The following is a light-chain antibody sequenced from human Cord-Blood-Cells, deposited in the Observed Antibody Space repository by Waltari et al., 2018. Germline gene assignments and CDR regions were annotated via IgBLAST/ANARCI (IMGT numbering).Light chain of an antibody. V-gene: IGKV1D-13*01. CDR2: DAS. CDR1: QGISSA. Sequence: AIQLTQSPSSLSASVGARVTITCRDSQGISSALAWYQQKPGKAPKLLIYDASSLESGVPSRFSGSGSGTDFTLTISSLQPEDFATYYCQQFNNYPITFGQGTRLEIK. CDR3: QQFNNYPIT. J-gene: IGKJ5*01.